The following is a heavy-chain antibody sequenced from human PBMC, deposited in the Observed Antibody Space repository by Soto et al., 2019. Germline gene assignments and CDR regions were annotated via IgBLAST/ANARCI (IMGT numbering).Heavy chain of an antibody. J-gene: IGHJ5*02. CDR1: GFTFDDYA. CDR2: ISWNSGSI. V-gene: IGHV3-9*01. CDR3: AKDIYGDLLNWFDP. D-gene: IGHD4-17*01. Sequence: EVQLVESGGGLVQPGRSLRLSCAASGFTFDDYAMHWVRQAPGKGLEWVSGISWNSGSIGYADSVKGRFTISRDNAKNSLYLQMNSLRAEDTALYYCAKDIYGDLLNWFDPWGQGTLVTVSS.